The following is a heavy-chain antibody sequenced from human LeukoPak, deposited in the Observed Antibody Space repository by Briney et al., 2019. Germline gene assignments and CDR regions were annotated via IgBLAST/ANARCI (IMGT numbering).Heavy chain of an antibody. CDR2: ISSSSSTI. J-gene: IGHJ3*02. CDR3: ATAKGATSKIDI. V-gene: IGHV3-48*01. D-gene: IGHD1-26*01. CDR1: GFTFSSYS. Sequence: GGSLRLSCAASGFTFSSYSMNWVRQAPGKGLEWVSYISSSSSTIYYADSAKGRFTISRDNAKNSLYLQMNSLRAEDTAVYYCATAKGATSKIDIWGQGTMVTVSS.